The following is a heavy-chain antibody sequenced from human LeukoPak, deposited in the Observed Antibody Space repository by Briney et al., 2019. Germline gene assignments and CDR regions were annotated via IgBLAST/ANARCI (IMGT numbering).Heavy chain of an antibody. CDR1: GGSISSGSYY. Sequence: SETLSLTCTVSGGSISSGSYYWSWIRQPAGKGLEWIGRIYTSGSTNYNPSLKSRVTISVDTSKNQFSLKLSSVTAADTAVYYCARDLFGITMVRGVTPSRYYYYMDVWGKGTTVTVSS. D-gene: IGHD3-10*01. J-gene: IGHJ6*03. CDR2: IYTSGST. CDR3: ARDLFGITMVRGVTPSRYYYYMDV. V-gene: IGHV4-61*02.